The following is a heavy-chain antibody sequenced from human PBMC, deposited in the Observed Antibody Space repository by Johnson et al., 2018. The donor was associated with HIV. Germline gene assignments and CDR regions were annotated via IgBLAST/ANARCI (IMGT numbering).Heavy chain of an antibody. Sequence: EVQLVESGGGLVQPGGSLRLSCVASGFTFSTSWMTWVRQAPGKGLEWVANIEPDVSKKYYVDAVKGRFTISRDSAKNSLFLQMNSLRADDTAVYYCARAERGAFDIWGQGTMVTVSS. CDR2: IEPDVSKK. J-gene: IGHJ3*02. CDR1: GFTFSTSW. CDR3: ARAERGAFDI. V-gene: IGHV3-7*05.